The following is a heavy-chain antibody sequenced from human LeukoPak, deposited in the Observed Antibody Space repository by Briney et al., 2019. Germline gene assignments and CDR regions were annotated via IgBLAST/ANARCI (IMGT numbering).Heavy chain of an antibody. CDR2: IYTSGST. CDR3: ARYHDWEGFDP. Sequence: SETLSLTCTVSGGSISSGSYYWSWIRQPAGKGLEWIGRIYTSGSTNYNPSLKSRVTISVATSKNQFSLKLRSVTAADTAVYSRARYHDWEGFDPWGQGTLVTVSS. CDR1: GGSISSGSYY. J-gene: IGHJ5*02. V-gene: IGHV4-61*02. D-gene: IGHD3-22*01.